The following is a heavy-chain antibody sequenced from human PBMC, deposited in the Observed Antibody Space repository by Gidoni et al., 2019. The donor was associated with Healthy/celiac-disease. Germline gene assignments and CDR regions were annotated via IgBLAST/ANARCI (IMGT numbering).Heavy chain of an antibody. Sequence: QMQLVQSGPEVKKPGTSVKVSCKASGFTFTSSAVQWVRQARGQRLEWIGWIVVGSGNTNYAQKFQERVTITRDMSTSTAYMELSSLRSEDTAVYYCAAASSLYCSGGSCYYYDWGQGTLVTVSS. CDR3: AAASSLYCSGGSCYYYD. D-gene: IGHD2-15*01. J-gene: IGHJ4*02. CDR2: IVVGSGNT. V-gene: IGHV1-58*01. CDR1: GFTFTSSA.